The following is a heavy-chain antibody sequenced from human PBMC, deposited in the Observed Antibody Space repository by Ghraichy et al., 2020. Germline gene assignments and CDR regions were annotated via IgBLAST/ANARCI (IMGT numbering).Heavy chain of an antibody. J-gene: IGHJ4*02. D-gene: IGHD4-17*01. V-gene: IGHV1-2*06. Sequence: ASVKVSCKASGYTFTGYSMHWVRQAPGQGLEWMGRINPNGGGTNYAQKFQGRVTMTRDTSISTAYMELNRLRSDDTAVYYCARVPSIGDYEGDGYWGQGTLGTVGS. CDR3: ARVPSIGDYEGDGY. CDR2: INPNGGGT. CDR1: GYTFTGYS.